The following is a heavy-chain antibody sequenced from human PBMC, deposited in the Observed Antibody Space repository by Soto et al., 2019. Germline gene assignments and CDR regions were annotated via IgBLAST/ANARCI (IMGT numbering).Heavy chain of an antibody. V-gene: IGHV5-51*01. CDR1: GYSFTSYW. D-gene: IGHD5-18*01. J-gene: IGHJ6*02. CDR2: IYPGDSDT. CDR3: ARSGYSYGYFYYYYYGMDV. Sequence: GESLKISCKGSGYSFTSYWIGWVRQMPGKGLEWMGIIYPGDSDTRYSPSFQGQVTISADKSISTAYLQWSSLKAPDTAMYYCARSGYSYGYFYYYYYGMDVWGQGTKVTVSS.